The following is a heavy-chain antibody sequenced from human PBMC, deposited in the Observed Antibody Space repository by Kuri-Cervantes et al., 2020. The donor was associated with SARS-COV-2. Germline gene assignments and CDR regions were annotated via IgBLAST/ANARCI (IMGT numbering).Heavy chain of an antibody. Sequence: GESLKISCAASGFTFSSYAMSWVRQAPGKGLEWVSAISGSGGSTYYADSVKGRFTISRDNSKNTLYLQMNCLRAEDTAVYYCAKGIAVATGYFDYWGQGTLVTVSS. D-gene: IGHD6-19*01. CDR2: ISGSGGST. CDR1: GFTFSSYA. V-gene: IGHV3-23*01. CDR3: AKGIAVATGYFDY. J-gene: IGHJ4*02.